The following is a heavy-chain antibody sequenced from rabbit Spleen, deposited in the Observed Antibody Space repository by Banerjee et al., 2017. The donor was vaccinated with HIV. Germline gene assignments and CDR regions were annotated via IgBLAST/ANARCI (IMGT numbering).Heavy chain of an antibody. V-gene: IGHV1S40*01. CDR3: VRNSGWGVSYFNL. Sequence: QSLEESGGGLVQPEGSLTLTCTASGFTLNTYWMCWVRQAPGKGLEWIGCIRTGDLNTYYATWPKGRFTISKTSSTTVDLKMTSVTAADTATYFCVRNSGWGVSYFNLWGQGTLVTVS. J-gene: IGHJ4*01. D-gene: IGHD4-1*01. CDR1: GFTLNTYW. CDR2: IRTGDLNT.